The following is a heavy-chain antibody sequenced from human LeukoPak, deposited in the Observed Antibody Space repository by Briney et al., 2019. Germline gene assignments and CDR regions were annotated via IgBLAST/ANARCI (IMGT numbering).Heavy chain of an antibody. CDR3: ASSGSGSYWTHYY. J-gene: IGHJ4*02. D-gene: IGHD3-10*01. CDR2: ISGSGGST. V-gene: IGHV3-23*01. Sequence: GGSLRLSCTASGFTFSSYDMSWVRQAPGKGLEWVSGISGSGGSTYYADSVKGRFTISRDNSKSTLYLQMNSLRAEDTAVYYCASSGSGSYWTHYYWGQGTLVTVSS. CDR1: GFTFSSYD.